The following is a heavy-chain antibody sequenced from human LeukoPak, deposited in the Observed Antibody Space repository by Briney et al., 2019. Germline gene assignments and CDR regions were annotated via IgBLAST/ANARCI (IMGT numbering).Heavy chain of an antibody. Sequence: GGSLRLSCAASGFTFSSYGMHWVRQAPGKGLEWVAVISYDGSNKYYADSVKGRFTISRDNSKNTLYLQMNSLRAEDTAVYYCAKGTGGGLAGYWGQGTLVTVSS. CDR1: GFTFSSYG. CDR2: ISYDGSNK. D-gene: IGHD2-15*01. J-gene: IGHJ4*02. CDR3: AKGTGGGLAGY. V-gene: IGHV3-30*18.